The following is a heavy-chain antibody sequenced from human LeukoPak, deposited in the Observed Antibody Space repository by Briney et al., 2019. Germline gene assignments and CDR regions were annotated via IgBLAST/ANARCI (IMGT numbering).Heavy chain of an antibody. V-gene: IGHV1-18*04. CDR1: GYTFTGYY. D-gene: IGHD6-6*01. Sequence: ASVKVSCKASGYTFTGYYMHWVRQAPGQGLEWMGWISAYNGNTNYAQKLQGRVTMTTDTSTSTAYMELRSLRSDDTAVYYCARSVGLSIAARNLDYWGQGTLVTVSS. CDR2: ISAYNGNT. J-gene: IGHJ4*02. CDR3: ARSVGLSIAARNLDY.